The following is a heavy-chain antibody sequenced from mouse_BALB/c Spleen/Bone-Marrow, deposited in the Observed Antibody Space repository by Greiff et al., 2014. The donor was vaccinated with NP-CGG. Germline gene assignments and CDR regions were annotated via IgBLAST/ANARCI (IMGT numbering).Heavy chain of an antibody. CDR3: ATRFNTTAGY. CDR2: IYPYDGGT. CDR1: GYTFTDYN. V-gene: IGHV1S29*02. J-gene: IGHJ2*01. D-gene: IGHD1-2*01. Sequence: VQLQQSGPELVKPGASVKISCKASGYTFTDYNMHWVKQSHGKSLEWIGYIYPYDGGTGYNQKFKSKATLTVDNSSSTAYMELRSLTSEDSAVYYCATRFNTTAGYWGQGTTLTVSS.